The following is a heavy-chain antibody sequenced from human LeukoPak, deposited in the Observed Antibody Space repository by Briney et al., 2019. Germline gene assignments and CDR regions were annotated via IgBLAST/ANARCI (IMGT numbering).Heavy chain of an antibody. CDR2: INNDGGDI. D-gene: IGHD1-26*01. CDR1: GFTFSSHW. V-gene: IGHV3-74*01. Sequence: GGSLRLSCAVSGFTFSSHWMHWVHQAPGKGLVWVSRINNDGGDIKYADSVKGRFTMSRDNAQNTLYLQMNSLRAEDTAVYYCARGSVGPDYWGQGTLVTVSS. J-gene: IGHJ4*02. CDR3: ARGSVGPDY.